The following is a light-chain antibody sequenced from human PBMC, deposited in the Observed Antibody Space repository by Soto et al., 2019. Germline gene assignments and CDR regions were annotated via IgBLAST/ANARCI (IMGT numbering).Light chain of an antibody. CDR3: PQYGSSPWT. CDR2: GAS. V-gene: IGKV3-20*01. CDR1: QSVSSSY. J-gene: IGKJ1*01. Sequence: EKVFTQSPGALSLSTRERATLSCMASQSVSSSYLAWYQQKPGQAPRLLIYGASSRATGIPDRFSGSGSGTDFTLTISRLEPDDFAVSYCPQYGSSPWTFGQGTKVDIK.